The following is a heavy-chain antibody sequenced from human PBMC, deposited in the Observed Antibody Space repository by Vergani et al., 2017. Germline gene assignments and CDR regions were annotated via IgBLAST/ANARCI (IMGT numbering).Heavy chain of an antibody. CDR1: GGSIRRSSYY. V-gene: IGHV4-39*01. Sequence: QLQLQQSGPGLVKPSETLSLTCTVSGGSIRRSSYYWGWIRQPPGKGLEWIGSVYNTGTPYYSPSLKSRVTMSVDTSKNQFSLKLSSVTAADTAVYYCARKGGSSGRYFDYWGQGTLVTVSS. CDR2: VYNTGTP. J-gene: IGHJ4*02. D-gene: IGHD6-19*01. CDR3: ARKGGSSGRYFDY.